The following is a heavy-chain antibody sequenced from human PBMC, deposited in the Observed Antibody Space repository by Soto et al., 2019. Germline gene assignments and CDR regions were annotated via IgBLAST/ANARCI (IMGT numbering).Heavy chain of an antibody. CDR1: GFPFSSYA. CDR2: ISGGGNDR. J-gene: IGHJ4*02. D-gene: IGHD5-12*01. Sequence: VQLLESGGSTVQPGGSLTLSCAASGFPFSSYAMSWVRQTPEKGLEWVAGISGGGNDRYYADFVQGRFTFSRDTSTNILYLRLNSLRAEETAMYYCARGLFMVAPDNEPFDYWGQGTLVTVSS. CDR3: ARGLFMVAPDNEPFDY. V-gene: IGHV3-23*01.